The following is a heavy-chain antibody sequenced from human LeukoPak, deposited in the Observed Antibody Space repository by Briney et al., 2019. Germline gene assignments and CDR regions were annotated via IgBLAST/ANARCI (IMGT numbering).Heavy chain of an antibody. V-gene: IGHV3-66*01. CDR1: GFTVRSNY. CDR2: IYSGGST. CDR3: ARGHYYYYYYGMDV. J-gene: IGHJ6*02. Sequence: GGSLRLSCAASGFTVRSNYMNWVRQAPGKGLEWVSVIYSGGSTYYADSVKGRFTISRDNSKNTLYLQMNSLRAEDTAVYYCARGHYYYYYYGMDVWGQGTTVTVSS.